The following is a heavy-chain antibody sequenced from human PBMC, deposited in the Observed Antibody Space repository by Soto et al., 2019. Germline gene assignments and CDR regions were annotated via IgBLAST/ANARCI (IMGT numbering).Heavy chain of an antibody. CDR3: AKPVLDWLLANFDY. CDR2: ISYDGSNK. D-gene: IGHD1-26*01. J-gene: IGHJ4*02. V-gene: IGHV3-30*18. Sequence: QVQLVESGGGVVQPGRSLRLSCAASGFTFSSYGMHWVRQAPGKGLEWVAVISYDGSNKYYADSVKGRFTISRDNSKNTLDLQMNSLRAEDTAVYYCAKPVLDWLLANFDYWGQGTLVTVSS. CDR1: GFTFSSYG.